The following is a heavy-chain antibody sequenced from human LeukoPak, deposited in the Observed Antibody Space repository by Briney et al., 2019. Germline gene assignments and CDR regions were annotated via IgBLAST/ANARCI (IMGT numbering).Heavy chain of an antibody. D-gene: IGHD6-13*01. Sequence: GRALRLSCAASGCTFSRYARHWVGQAPGRGREGVAVISYDGSKKYYADSVKARFTTSRDTSKNTLYLQMTSLRAEDTAVYYCARAPGPIAAAGRWFQPWGQGTLVTVSS. J-gene: IGHJ1*01. CDR2: ISYDGSKK. CDR3: ARAPGPIAAAGRWFQP. CDR1: GCTFSRYA. V-gene: IGHV3-30-3*01.